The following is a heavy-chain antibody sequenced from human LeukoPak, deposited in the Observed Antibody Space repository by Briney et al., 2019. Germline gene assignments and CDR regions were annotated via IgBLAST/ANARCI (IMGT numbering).Heavy chain of an antibody. D-gene: IGHD3-3*01. CDR2: IYHSGST. CDR3: ARGVGPYLEWLLYFDY. J-gene: IGHJ4*02. V-gene: IGHV4-38-2*02. Sequence: KPSETLSLTCTVSNYSISSGYYRGLIRQPPGKGLGWIGRIYHSGSTNYNPSLKSRVTISVDTSKNQFSLKLSSVTAADTAVYYCARGVGPYLEWLLYFDYWGQGTLVTVSS. CDR1: NYSISSGYY.